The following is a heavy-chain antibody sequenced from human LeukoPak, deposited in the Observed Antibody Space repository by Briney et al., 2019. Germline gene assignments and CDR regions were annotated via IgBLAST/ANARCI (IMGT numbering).Heavy chain of an antibody. J-gene: IGHJ4*02. CDR2: IRYDGSNK. CDR3: AKGPRYFDWFVDY. Sequence: GGSLRLSCAASGFTFSSYNMNWVRQAPGKGLEWVAFIRYDGSNKYYADSVKGRFTISRDNSKNTLYLQMNSLRAEDTAVYYCAKGPRYFDWFVDYWGQGTLVTVSS. V-gene: IGHV3-30*02. CDR1: GFTFSSYN. D-gene: IGHD3-9*01.